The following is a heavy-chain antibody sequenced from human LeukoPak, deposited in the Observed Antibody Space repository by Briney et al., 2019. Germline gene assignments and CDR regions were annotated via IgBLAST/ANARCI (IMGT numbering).Heavy chain of an antibody. CDR2: MHNSGSS. D-gene: IGHD5-12*01. J-gene: IGHJ3*02. CDR1: GASTSRFY. V-gene: IGHV4-59*01. CDR3: ARSAEWLRNAFDI. Sequence: SETLSLTCTVSGASTSRFYWNWIRQPPGKGLEWIGYMHNSGSSKHSPSLKSRVTISIDTSKNQFSLQLTSVTAADTAMYFCARSAEWLRNAFDIWGQGTMVSVSS.